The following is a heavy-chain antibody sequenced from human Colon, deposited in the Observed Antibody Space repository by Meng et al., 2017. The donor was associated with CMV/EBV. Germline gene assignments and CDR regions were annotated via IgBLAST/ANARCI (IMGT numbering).Heavy chain of an antibody. CDR2: VYYSGNN. Sequence: SETLSLTCTVSGASITSNNYYWSWIRQSPGKGLEWIGYVYYSGNNYFNPSLKSRLSMSVDTSKNKFSLNLSSVTAADTAISYSARNRGEDISDYYLFDAWGQGTLVTVSS. V-gene: IGHV4-30-4*01. CDR1: GASITSNNYY. CDR3: ARNRGEDISDYYLFDA. J-gene: IGHJ4*02. D-gene: IGHD3-22*01.